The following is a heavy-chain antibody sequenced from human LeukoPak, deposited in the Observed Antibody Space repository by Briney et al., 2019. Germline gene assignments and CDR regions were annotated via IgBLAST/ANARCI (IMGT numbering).Heavy chain of an antibody. D-gene: IGHD5-24*01. CDR2: ISGSSSYI. J-gene: IGHJ4*02. CDR1: GFTFSSYS. Sequence: GGSLRLSCAASGFTFSSYSMNWVRQAPGKGLEWVASISGSSSYIYYADSVKGRFTISRDNAKNSLYLQMNSLRAEDTAVYYCARTERATITYFDYWGQGTLVTVSS. V-gene: IGHV3-21*01. CDR3: ARTERATITYFDY.